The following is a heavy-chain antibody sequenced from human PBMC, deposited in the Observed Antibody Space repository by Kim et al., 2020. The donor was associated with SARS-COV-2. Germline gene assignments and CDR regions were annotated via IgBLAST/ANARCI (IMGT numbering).Heavy chain of an antibody. CDR2: IYYSGST. D-gene: IGHD3-9*01. J-gene: IGHJ3*02. V-gene: IGHV4-31*03. CDR1: GGSISSGGYY. Sequence: SETLSLTCTVSGGSISSGGYYWSWIRQHPGKGLEWIGYIYYSGSTYYNPSLKSRVTISVDTSKNQFSLKLSSVTAADTAVYYCARDLVDYDILTGYYRVAFDIWGQGTMVTVSS. CDR3: ARDLVDYDILTGYYRVAFDI.